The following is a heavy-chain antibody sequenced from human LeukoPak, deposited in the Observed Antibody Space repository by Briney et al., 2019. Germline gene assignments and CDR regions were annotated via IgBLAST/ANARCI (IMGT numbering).Heavy chain of an antibody. D-gene: IGHD3-16*02. Sequence: ASVKVSCKASGYTFTSYYMHWVRQAPGQGLEWMGIINPSGGSTSYAQKFQGRVTMTRDTSTSTVYMELSSLRSEDTAVYYCARDYVWGSYRYTGWFDPWGQGTLVTVSS. CDR3: ARDYVWGSYRYTGWFDP. V-gene: IGHV1-46*01. CDR1: GYTFTSYY. CDR2: INPSGGST. J-gene: IGHJ5*02.